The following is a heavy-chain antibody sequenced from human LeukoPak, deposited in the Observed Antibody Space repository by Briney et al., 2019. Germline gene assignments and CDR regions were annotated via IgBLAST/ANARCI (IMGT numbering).Heavy chain of an antibody. Sequence: PSETLSLTCTVSGGSISSSSYYWSWIRQPPGKGLEWIGYIYYSGSTNYNPSLKSRVTISVDTSKNQFSLKLSSVTAADTAVYYCARDQDYGDYVYAFDIWGQGTMVTVSS. J-gene: IGHJ3*02. CDR3: ARDQDYGDYVYAFDI. D-gene: IGHD4-17*01. CDR2: IYYSGST. CDR1: GGSISSSSYY. V-gene: IGHV4-61*01.